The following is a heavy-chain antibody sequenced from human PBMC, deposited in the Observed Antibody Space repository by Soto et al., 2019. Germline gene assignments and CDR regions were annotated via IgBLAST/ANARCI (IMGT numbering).Heavy chain of an antibody. D-gene: IGHD3-9*01. Sequence: SGPTLVNPTQTLTLTCTFSGFSLSTGGVGVGWIRQPPGKALEWLALIYWDDDKRYSPSLKSRLTITKDTSKNQVVLTMTNMDPVDTATYYCAHRRGDYHILTGYYKENWFDPWGQGTLVTVSS. V-gene: IGHV2-5*02. CDR2: IYWDDDK. J-gene: IGHJ5*02. CDR1: GFSLSTGGVG. CDR3: AHRRGDYHILTGYYKENWFDP.